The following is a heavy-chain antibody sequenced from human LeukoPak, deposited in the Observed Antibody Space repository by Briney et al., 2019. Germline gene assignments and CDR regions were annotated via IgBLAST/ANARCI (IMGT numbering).Heavy chain of an antibody. CDR1: GFTFSSYW. J-gene: IGHJ5*02. CDR3: ARDSSSWYRGNRFDP. CDR2: IKQDGSEK. Sequence: GGSLRLSCAASGFTFSSYWMSWVHQAPGKGLEWVANIKQDGSEKYYVDSVKGRFTISRDNAKNSLYLQMNSLRAEDTAVYYCARDSSSWYRGNRFDPWGQGTLVTVSS. V-gene: IGHV3-7*01. D-gene: IGHD6-13*01.